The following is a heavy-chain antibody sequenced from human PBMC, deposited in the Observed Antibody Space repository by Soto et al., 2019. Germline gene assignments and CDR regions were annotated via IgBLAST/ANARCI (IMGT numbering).Heavy chain of an antibody. D-gene: IGHD5-12*01. CDR3: ARSRGYSGYEWYFDY. CDR2: IIPIFGTA. CDR1: GYRFTSYG. J-gene: IGHJ4*02. Sequence: SVKVSCKASGYRFTSYGIIWVRQAPGQGLEWMGGIIPIFGTANYAQKFQGRVTITADKSTSTAYMELSSLRSEDTAVHYCARSRGYSGYEWYFDYWGQGTLVTVSS. V-gene: IGHV1-69*06.